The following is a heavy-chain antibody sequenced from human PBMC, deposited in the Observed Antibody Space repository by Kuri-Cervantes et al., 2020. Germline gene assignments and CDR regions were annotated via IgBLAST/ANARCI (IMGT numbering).Heavy chain of an antibody. D-gene: IGHD2-2*01. Sequence: ASVKVSCKVSGYTLTELSMHWVRQAPGKGLEWMGGFDPEDGETIYAQKFQGRVTMTEDTSTDTAYMELSSLRSEDTAVYYCARDRLPPACSSASCYYTWFDPWGQGTLVTVSS. V-gene: IGHV1-24*01. CDR3: ARDRLPPACSSASCYYTWFDP. CDR2: FDPEDGET. CDR1: GYTLTELS. J-gene: IGHJ5*02.